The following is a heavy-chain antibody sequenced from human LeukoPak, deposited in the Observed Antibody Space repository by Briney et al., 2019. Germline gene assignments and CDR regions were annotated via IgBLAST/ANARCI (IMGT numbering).Heavy chain of an antibody. Sequence: PGGSLRLSCAASGFSFSSYNMNWVRQAPGKGLEWISYISSTRPTIYYADSVKGRFTISRDDAKSSLYLQMNSLRAEDTAVYYCARDPQENWFDPWGQGTLVTVSS. V-gene: IGHV3-48*01. CDR3: ARDPQENWFDP. CDR1: GFSFSSYN. J-gene: IGHJ5*02. CDR2: ISSTRPTI.